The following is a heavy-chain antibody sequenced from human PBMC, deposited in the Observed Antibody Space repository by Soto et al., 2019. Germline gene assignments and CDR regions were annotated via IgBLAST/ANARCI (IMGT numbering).Heavy chain of an antibody. J-gene: IGHJ6*02. CDR2: IYSGGAI. D-gene: IGHD3-22*01. V-gene: IGHV3-66*01. Sequence: EVQVVESGGGLVQPGGSLRLSCAASGFTVTSNYMSWVRKTPGKGLEWVSLIYSGGAIAYAESVMGRFTVSRNNSRNTMFLEVNNLRAGQTRVDVFARDFSSDASGYYGMDVWGQGTTVTVSS. CDR3: ARDFSSDASGYYGMDV. CDR1: GFTVTSNY.